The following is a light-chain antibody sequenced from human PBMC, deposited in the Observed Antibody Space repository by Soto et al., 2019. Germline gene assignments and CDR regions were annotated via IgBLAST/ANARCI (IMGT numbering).Light chain of an antibody. CDR3: QQYNSWLWT. CDR2: GAS. V-gene: IGKV3-15*01. CDR1: QSVSSM. Sequence: EIVMTQSPATLSVSPGEGATLSCRASQSVSSMLAWYQQKPGKAPRLLIYGASTRASGIPARFSGSGSGTEFTLIISSLQSEDSAVYYCQQYNSWLWTFGQGTKVDIK. J-gene: IGKJ1*01.